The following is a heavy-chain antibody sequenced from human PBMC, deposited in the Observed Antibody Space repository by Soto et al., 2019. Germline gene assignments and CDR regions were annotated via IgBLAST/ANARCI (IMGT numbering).Heavy chain of an antibody. Sequence: SLRLSCAASGFTFSSYVMHWVRQAPGKGLEWVAVIWYDGSNKYYADSVKGRFTISRDNSKNTLYLQMNSLRAEDTAVYYCLVSGNYRFDYWGPGILVTVSS. CDR1: GFTFSSYV. J-gene: IGHJ4*02. CDR3: LVSGNYRFDY. D-gene: IGHD1-26*01. V-gene: IGHV3-33*01. CDR2: IWYDGSNK.